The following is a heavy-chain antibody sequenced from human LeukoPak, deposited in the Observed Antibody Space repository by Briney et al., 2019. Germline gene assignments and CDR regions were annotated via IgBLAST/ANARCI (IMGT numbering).Heavy chain of an antibody. CDR3: ARVGYYDSSGYYWFDP. CDR1: GGSISSSNW. Sequence: PSETLSLTCAVSGGSISSSNWGSWVRQPPGKGLEWIGEIYHSGSTNYNPPLKSRVTISVDKSKNQFSLKLSSVTAADTAVYYCARVGYYDSSGYYWFDPWGQGTLVTVSS. D-gene: IGHD3-22*01. J-gene: IGHJ5*02. CDR2: IYHSGST. V-gene: IGHV4-4*02.